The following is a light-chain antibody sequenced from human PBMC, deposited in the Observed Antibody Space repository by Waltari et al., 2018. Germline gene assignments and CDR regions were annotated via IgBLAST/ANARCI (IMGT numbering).Light chain of an antibody. Sequence: QSALTQPASVSGSPGQSITISCTGTSSDVGGYKYVSWYQQHPGKVPKFIIYEVSNRPSGVSNRFSGSKSGNTASLTISGLQAEDEADYYCSSFTTSYTRLFGGGTKLTVL. J-gene: IGLJ3*02. CDR3: SSFTTSYTRL. CDR2: EVS. CDR1: SSDVGGYKY. V-gene: IGLV2-14*01.